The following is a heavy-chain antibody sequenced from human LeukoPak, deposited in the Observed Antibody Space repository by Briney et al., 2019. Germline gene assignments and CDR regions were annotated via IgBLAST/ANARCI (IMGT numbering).Heavy chain of an antibody. CDR3: ARSSSGLYTYHFDY. V-gene: IGHV3-7*01. CDR2: IKQDGIEK. CDR1: GFTFGSYW. Sequence: GGSLRLSCAASGFTFGSYWMSWVRQAPGKGLEWVANIKQDGIEKHYVDSVKGRFTISRDDAKNSLSLQMNSLRDEDTAVYYCARSSSGLYTYHFDYWGQGTLVTASS. D-gene: IGHD6-19*01. J-gene: IGHJ4*02.